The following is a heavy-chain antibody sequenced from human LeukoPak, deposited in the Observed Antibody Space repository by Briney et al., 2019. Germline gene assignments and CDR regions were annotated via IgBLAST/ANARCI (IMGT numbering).Heavy chain of an antibody. CDR3: AKNADRGAYCRGGSCYPYYYYYMDV. CDR1: GFTFSSYS. V-gene: IGHV3-23*01. D-gene: IGHD2-15*01. CDR2: ISHTGGSP. Sequence: GGSLRLSCLASGFTFSSYSMSWVRQVPGKGLEWVSSISHTGGSPYYADSVKGRFTVSRDNSKNTLYLQMNSLTVEDTAIYYCAKNADRGAYCRGGSCYPYYYYYMDVWGTGTTVTISS. J-gene: IGHJ6*03.